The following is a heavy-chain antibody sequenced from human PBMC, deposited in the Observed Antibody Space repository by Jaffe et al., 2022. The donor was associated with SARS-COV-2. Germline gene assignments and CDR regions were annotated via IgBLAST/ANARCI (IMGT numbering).Heavy chain of an antibody. D-gene: IGHD4-17*01. CDR2: IKSKTDGGTT. J-gene: IGHJ6*02. Sequence: EVQLVESGGGLVKPGGSLRLSCAASGFTFSNAWMSWVRQAPGKGLEWVGRIKSKTDGGTTDYAAPVKGRFTISRDDSKNTLYLQMNSLKTEDTAVYYCTTELGDYVDYYYYGMDVWGQGTTVTVSS. CDR1: GFTFSNAW. V-gene: IGHV3-15*01. CDR3: TTELGDYVDYYYYGMDV.